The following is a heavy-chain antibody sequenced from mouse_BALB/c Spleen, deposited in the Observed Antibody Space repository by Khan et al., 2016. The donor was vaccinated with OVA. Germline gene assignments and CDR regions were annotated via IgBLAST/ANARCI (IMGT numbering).Heavy chain of an antibody. CDR1: GSSLPSYG. D-gene: IGHD2-1*01. CDR3: ARQIYPGYFDV. J-gene: IGHJ1*01. V-gene: IGHV2-6-1*01. Sequence: QVQLKESGPGLVRPPQTLPITCTTSGSSLPSYGIPWVRQPPGKGLECLLWICRVGGQTFNSAPKPGLSTTKATSTTQISLTWNSLQADDTAMYYCARQIYPGYFDVWGAGTTVTVSS. CDR2: ICRVGGQ.